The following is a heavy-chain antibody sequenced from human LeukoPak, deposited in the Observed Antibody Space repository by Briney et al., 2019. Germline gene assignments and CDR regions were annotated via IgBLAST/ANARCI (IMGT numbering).Heavy chain of an antibody. CDR2: IRYDGSNK. V-gene: IGHV3-30*02. D-gene: IGHD6-19*01. Sequence: GGSLRLSCAASGFTFSSYGMHWVRQAPGKGLEWVAFIRYDGSNKYYADSVKGRFTISRDNSKNTLYLQMNSLRAEDTAVYYCARAAAVAGDLDYWGQGTLVTVSS. CDR1: GFTFSSYG. CDR3: ARAAAVAGDLDY. J-gene: IGHJ4*02.